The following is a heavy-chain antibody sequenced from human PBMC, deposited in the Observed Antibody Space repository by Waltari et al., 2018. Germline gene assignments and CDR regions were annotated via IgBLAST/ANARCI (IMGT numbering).Heavy chain of an antibody. Sequence: EVQLVESGGGLVQPGGSLRLSCEGSGFTFSNSWVHWVRQAPGKGLEWLSRIKSDESTTNYADSVKGRFTISRDNAKNTLYLEMNSLRAEDTAVYYCARAGYYRFDYWGQGTLVTVSS. CDR3: ARAGYYRFDY. CDR2: IKSDESTT. CDR1: GFTFSNSW. J-gene: IGHJ4*02. D-gene: IGHD3-22*01. V-gene: IGHV3-74*01.